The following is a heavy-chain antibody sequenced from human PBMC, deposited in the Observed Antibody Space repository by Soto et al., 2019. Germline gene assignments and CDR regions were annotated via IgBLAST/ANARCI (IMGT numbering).Heavy chain of an antibody. Sequence: GGSLRLSCAASGFTFGAFWMSWVRQVPGKGLEWVAYIKEDGSERYSVDSVKGRFTVSRDNARNSLYLQMNSLRAEDTAVYYCARDPRYCSDGICYPFCDSWGQGTRVTVSS. CDR3: ARDPRYCSDGICYPFCDS. CDR1: GFTFGAFW. J-gene: IGHJ4*02. D-gene: IGHD2-15*01. CDR2: IKEDGSER. V-gene: IGHV3-7*01.